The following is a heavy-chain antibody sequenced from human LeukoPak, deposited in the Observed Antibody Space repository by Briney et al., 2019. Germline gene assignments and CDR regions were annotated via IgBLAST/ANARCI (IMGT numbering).Heavy chain of an antibody. V-gene: IGHV3-21*06. D-gene: IGHD3-22*01. CDR3: ARDYYDSSASATFDY. CDR1: GFTFDTYT. CDR2: IASDTTYI. Sequence: PGGSLRLSCEASGFTFDTYTVNWVRQAPGKGLEWVSSIASDTTYIKYADSVKGRFTVSRGNAKNSVFLEMKSLRADDTAIYFCARDYYDSSASATFDYWGRATLVTVSS. J-gene: IGHJ4*02.